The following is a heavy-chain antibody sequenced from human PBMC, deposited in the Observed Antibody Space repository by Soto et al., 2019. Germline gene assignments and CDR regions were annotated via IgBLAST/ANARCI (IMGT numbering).Heavy chain of an antibody. CDR1: GFPFSGYT. V-gene: IGHV3-21*01. D-gene: IGHD4-17*01. J-gene: IGHJ5*02. CDR2: ITSHSNYI. Sequence: EVQLVESGGGLVKPGGSLRLSCAASGFPFSGYTMAWVRQAPGKGLEWVSSITSHSNYIYYADSLKGRFTISRDNAKNSLFLQMNRLRAEDTAVYYCARANEYGDFGPPGSFDPWGQGTQVTVSS. CDR3: ARANEYGDFGPPGSFDP.